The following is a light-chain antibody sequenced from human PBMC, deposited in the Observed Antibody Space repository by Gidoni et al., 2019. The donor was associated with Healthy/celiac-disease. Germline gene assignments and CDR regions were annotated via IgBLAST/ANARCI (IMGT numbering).Light chain of an antibody. CDR2: GAS. CDR3: QQYNNWPPIT. J-gene: IGKJ5*01. V-gene: IGKV3D-15*01. CDR1: QSVSSN. Sequence: EIVMTHSPATLSVSPGERATLSCRASQSVSSNLAGYQQKPGQAPRLLIYGASTRATGIAARFSGSGSGTEFTLTISSRQSEDFAVYYCQQYNNWPPITFGQGTRLEIK.